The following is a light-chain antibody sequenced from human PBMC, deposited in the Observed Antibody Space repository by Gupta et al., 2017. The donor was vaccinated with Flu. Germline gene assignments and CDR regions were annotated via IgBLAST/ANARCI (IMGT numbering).Light chain of an antibody. CDR1: SYNIGSNT. V-gene: IGLV1-44*01. CDR2: SNN. J-gene: IGLJ3*02. CDR3: AAWDDSLNGWV. Sequence: RVTISCSGSSYNIGSNTVNWYQQHPGTAPKLLIYSNNQRPSGVPDRFSGSKSGTSASLAISGRQSEDEADYYCAAWDDSLNGWVFGGGTKQTVL.